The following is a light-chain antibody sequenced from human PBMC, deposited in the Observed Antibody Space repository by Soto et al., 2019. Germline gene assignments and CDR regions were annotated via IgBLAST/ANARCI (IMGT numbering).Light chain of an antibody. V-gene: IGKV1-5*03. J-gene: IGKJ1*01. CDR3: QQFNNYPWT. Sequence: DXQMIQFPSILSAYEGDRVTITCRASQSISSWLAWYQQKPGKAPKLLIYKASSLESGVPSRFSGSGSGTEFTLTISSLQPDDCATYYCQQFNNYPWTFGQGTKV. CDR1: QSISSW. CDR2: KAS.